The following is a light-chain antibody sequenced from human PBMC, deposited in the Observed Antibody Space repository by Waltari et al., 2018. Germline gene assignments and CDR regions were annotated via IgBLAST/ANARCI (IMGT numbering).Light chain of an antibody. J-gene: IGKJ2*01. V-gene: IGKV3-15*01. CDR3: QQYNNWPPKT. CDR2: GAS. CDR1: QSVSSN. Sequence: EIVMTQSPATLSVSQGERATLSCRASQSVSSNLAWYQQKPGQAPRLLIYGASTRATGIPARFSGSGSGTAFTLTISSMQSEDFAVYYCQQYNNWPPKTFGQGTKLEIK.